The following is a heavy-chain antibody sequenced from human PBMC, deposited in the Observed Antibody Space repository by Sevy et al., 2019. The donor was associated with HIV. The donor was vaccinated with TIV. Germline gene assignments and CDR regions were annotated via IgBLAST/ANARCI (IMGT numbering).Heavy chain of an antibody. D-gene: IGHD5-12*01. CDR3: AKRKSGIIVATTTFDY. J-gene: IGHJ4*02. V-gene: IGHV3-23*01. CDR2: ISGSGGST. Sequence: GGSLRLSCAASGFTFSSYAMSWVRQAPGKGLEWVSAISGSGGSTYYADSVKGRFTISRDNSKNTLYLQMNSLRAEDTAVYCCAKRKSGIIVATTTFDYWVQGTLVTVSS. CDR1: GFTFSSYA.